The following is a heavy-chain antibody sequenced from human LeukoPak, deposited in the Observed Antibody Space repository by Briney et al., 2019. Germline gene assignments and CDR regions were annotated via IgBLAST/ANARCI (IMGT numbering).Heavy chain of an antibody. J-gene: IGHJ3*01. CDR1: GYTITNYY. Sequence: ASVKVSCKTSGYTITNYYIHWVRQAPGQGLEWMGRINPYNGGTDYEQKFQGRVTMTRDTSITTAYMELSRLRSDDTAVYYCAITYANNAYDVWGQGTMVTVSS. D-gene: IGHD3-16*01. CDR3: AITYANNAYDV. CDR2: INPYNGGT. V-gene: IGHV1-2*06.